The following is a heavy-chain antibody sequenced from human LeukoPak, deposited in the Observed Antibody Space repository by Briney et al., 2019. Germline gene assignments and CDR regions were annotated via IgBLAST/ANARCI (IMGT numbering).Heavy chain of an antibody. Sequence: GGSLRLSCAASGFTFSSYAMHWVRQAPGKGLEYVSAISSNGGSTYYANSVKGRFTISRDNSKNTLYLQMGSLRAEDMAVYYCARDSRVPAAVTDQPPYYYYYMDVWGKGTTVTVS. CDR2: ISSNGGST. D-gene: IGHD2-2*01. V-gene: IGHV3-64*01. CDR3: ARDSRVPAAVTDQPPYYYYYMDV. CDR1: GFTFSSYA. J-gene: IGHJ6*03.